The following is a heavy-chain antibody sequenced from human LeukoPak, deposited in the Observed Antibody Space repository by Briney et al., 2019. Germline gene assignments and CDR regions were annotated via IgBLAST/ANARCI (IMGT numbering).Heavy chain of an antibody. CDR3: ARSGIPVAGTGWFDP. V-gene: IGHV3-64*02. CDR2: ISSNGGTT. J-gene: IGHJ5*02. D-gene: IGHD6-13*01. CDR1: GFMFSSYA. Sequence: PGGSLSLSCAASGFMFSSYAMHWVRQAPGKGLEYVSVISSNGGTTYYADSVKGRFTISRDNSKNTLYLQMGSLRPEDMAVYYCARSGIPVAGTGWFDPWGQGTLVTVSS.